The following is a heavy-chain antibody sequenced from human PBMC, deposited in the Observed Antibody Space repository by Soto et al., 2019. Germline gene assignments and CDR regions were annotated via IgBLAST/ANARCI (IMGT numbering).Heavy chain of an antibody. J-gene: IGHJ4*02. CDR2: TIPILSMS. CDR1: GDTFSSYT. V-gene: IGHV1-69*02. D-gene: IGHD3-10*01. Sequence: QVHLVQSGAELKKPGSSVRVSCKASGDTFSSYTINWVRQAPGLGLEWMGRTIPILSMSNYALKFQDRLTITADKSTSTAYMELSSLRSEDTAIYYCATSYGSGSQAFDNWGQGALVTVSS. CDR3: ATSYGSGSQAFDN.